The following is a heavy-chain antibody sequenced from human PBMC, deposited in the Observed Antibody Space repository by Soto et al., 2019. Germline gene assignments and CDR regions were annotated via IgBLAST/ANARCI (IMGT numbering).Heavy chain of an antibody. CDR3: ARGAILGVWLFYGMDV. D-gene: IGHD3-3*01. V-gene: IGHV1-69*13. J-gene: IGHJ6*02. CDR2: IIPSFGTA. CDR1: GGTFSSYA. Sequence: SVKVSCKASGGTFSSYAISWVRQAPGQGLEWMGGIIPSFGTANYAQKFQGRVTITADESPITAYMEVSSLRSEDTAVYYCARGAILGVWLFYGMDVWGQGTTVTVSS.